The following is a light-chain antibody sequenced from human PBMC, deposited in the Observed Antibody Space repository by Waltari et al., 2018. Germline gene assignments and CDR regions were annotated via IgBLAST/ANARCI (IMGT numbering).Light chain of an antibody. CDR3: SSYTSSSTSVL. CDR2: EVT. J-gene: IGLJ2*01. Sequence: QSALTQPASVSGSPGQSIPISCTGIRTDVGASNSVSWYQQHPGKAPKLVISEVTHRPSGISDRFSGSKSGNTASLTISGLQAEDEADYYCSSYTSSSTSVLFGGGTKLTVL. V-gene: IGLV2-14*01. CDR1: RTDVGASNS.